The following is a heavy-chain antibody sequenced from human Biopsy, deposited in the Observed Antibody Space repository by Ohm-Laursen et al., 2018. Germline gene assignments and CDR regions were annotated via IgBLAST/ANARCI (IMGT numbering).Heavy chain of an antibody. Sequence: ASVKVSCKASGYSFTSYGMNWVRQAPGQGLEWVGWISPYFGNTNSTQKLQARVTLSTETSTDTAYMELRSLRYDDTAIYYCVREGLDCAGGTCYSGPLDLWGQGTLIAVSS. CDR1: GYSFTSYG. CDR2: ISPYFGNT. J-gene: IGHJ4*03. D-gene: IGHD2-15*01. CDR3: VREGLDCAGGTCYSGPLDL. V-gene: IGHV1-18*01.